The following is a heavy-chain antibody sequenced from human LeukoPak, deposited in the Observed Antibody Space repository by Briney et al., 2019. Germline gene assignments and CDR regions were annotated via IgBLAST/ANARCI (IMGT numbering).Heavy chain of an antibody. CDR3: ARDLDPYCSGGSCYLVPHY. D-gene: IGHD2-15*01. V-gene: IGHV1-18*01. CDR1: GYTFTSYG. Sequence: GASVKVSCKASGYTFTSYGISWVRQAPGQGLEWMGWVSGYNGNTNYAQKLQGRVTMTTDTSTSTAYMELRSLRSDDTAVYYCARDLDPYCSGGSCYLVPHYWGQGTLVTVSS. CDR2: VSGYNGNT. J-gene: IGHJ4*02.